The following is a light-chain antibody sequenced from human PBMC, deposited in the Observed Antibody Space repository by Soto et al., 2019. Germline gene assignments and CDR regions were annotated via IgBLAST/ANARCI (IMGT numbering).Light chain of an antibody. J-gene: IGKJ5*01. CDR3: QQRSNWPIT. V-gene: IGKV3-11*01. CDR1: QTIDNT. Sequence: IVMTHSPAALSLSPGERATLSCRASQTIDNTLAWYQRKPGQAPRLLIYDASNRATGIPARFSGSGSGTDFTLTISSLEPEDFAVYYCQQRSNWPITFGQRTRPEIK. CDR2: DAS.